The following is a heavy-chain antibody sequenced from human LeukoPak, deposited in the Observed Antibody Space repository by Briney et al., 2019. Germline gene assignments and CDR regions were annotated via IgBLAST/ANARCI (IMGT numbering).Heavy chain of an antibody. CDR2: IYYTGST. D-gene: IGHD2-21*02. CDR1: GGSFSGYY. CDR3: ARHRPICGGDCYAGANYYYYYDMDV. V-gene: IGHV4-59*08. Sequence: PSETLSPTSPVYGGSFSGYYWSWIRQPPWKGLEWIGYIYYTGSTNYNPSLKSRVTISVDTSKNSFYLKLTSVTAADTAVYYCARHRPICGGDCYAGANYYYYYDMDVWGQGTTVTVSS. J-gene: IGHJ6*02.